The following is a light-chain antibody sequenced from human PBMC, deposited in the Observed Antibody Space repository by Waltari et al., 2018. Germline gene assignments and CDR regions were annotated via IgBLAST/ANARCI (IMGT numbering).Light chain of an antibody. J-gene: IGKJ1*01. Sequence: AVQMTKSPSSLSASIGARVTITCRASQGIRNDLAWYQQKPGKAPKLLIYGASTLQTGVPSRFSGSGSGTDFTLVISSLQPEDFATYYCLQDYTFPRTFGQGTKVEIK. CDR3: LQDYTFPRT. V-gene: IGKV1-6*01. CDR1: QGIRND. CDR2: GAS.